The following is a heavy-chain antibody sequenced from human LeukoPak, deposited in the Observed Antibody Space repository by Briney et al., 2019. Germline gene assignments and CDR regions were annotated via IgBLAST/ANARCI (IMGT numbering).Heavy chain of an antibody. CDR1: GGSISSSSYY. V-gene: IGHV4-39*07. Sequence: PSETLSLTCTVSGGSISSSSYYWGWIRQPPGKGLEWIGSIYYSGITYYNPALKSRVTISVDTSKNQFSLKLSSVTAADTAVYYCATVASTSCCLDYWGQPTLATVFS. CDR3: ATVASTSCCLDY. J-gene: IGHJ4*02. D-gene: IGHD2-2*01. CDR2: IYYSGIT.